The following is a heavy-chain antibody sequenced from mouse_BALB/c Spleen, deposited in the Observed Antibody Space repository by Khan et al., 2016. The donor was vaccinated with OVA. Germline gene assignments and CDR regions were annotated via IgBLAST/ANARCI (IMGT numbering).Heavy chain of an antibody. CDR3: ARGASYWYFDV. Sequence: QIQLVQSGPELKKPGETVKISCKASAYTFTNYGMNWVKQAPGKGLKWMGWINTYTGEPTYTDDFKGRLAFSLETSASTAYLQINNLKNEDMATYFCARGASYWYFDVWGAGTTVTVSS. CDR2: INTYTGEP. V-gene: IGHV9-1*02. CDR1: AYTFTNYG. J-gene: IGHJ1*01.